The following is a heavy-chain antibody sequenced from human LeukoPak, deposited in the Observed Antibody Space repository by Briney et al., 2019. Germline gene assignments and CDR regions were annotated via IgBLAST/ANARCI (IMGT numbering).Heavy chain of an antibody. Sequence: SETLSLTCTVSGGSISSYYWGWIRQPPGKGLEWIGTIFHSGSTYYNPSLKSRVTVSVDTSKNQFSLKLSSVTAADTAVYYCARDPGYYDTSDYPAYFDYWGQGALVTVSS. CDR1: GGSISSYY. J-gene: IGHJ4*02. V-gene: IGHV4-38-2*02. D-gene: IGHD3-22*01. CDR2: IFHSGST. CDR3: ARDPGYYDTSDYPAYFDY.